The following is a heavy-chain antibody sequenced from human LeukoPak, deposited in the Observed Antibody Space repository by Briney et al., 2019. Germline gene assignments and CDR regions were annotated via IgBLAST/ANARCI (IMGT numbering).Heavy chain of an antibody. CDR2: IYYSGST. V-gene: IGHV4-39*01. Sequence: SETLSLTCTVSGGSISSSSYYWGWIRQPPGKGLEWIGSIYYSGSTYYNPSLKSRVTISVDTSKNQFSLKLSSVTAADTAVYYCARQYYYGSGTDYWGRGTLVTVSS. D-gene: IGHD3-10*01. J-gene: IGHJ4*02. CDR3: ARQYYYGSGTDY. CDR1: GGSISSSSYY.